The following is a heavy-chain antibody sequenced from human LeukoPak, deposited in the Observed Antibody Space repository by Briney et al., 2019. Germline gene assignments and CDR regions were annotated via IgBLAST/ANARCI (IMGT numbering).Heavy chain of an antibody. J-gene: IGHJ4*02. Sequence: GGSLRLSCAASGFTFSSYSMNWVRQAPGKGLEWVSSISSSSSYIYYADSVKGRFTISRDNAKNSLYLQMNSLRAEDAAVYYCARWGLGDSSGYADYWGQGTLVTVSS. CDR1: GFTFSSYS. D-gene: IGHD3-22*01. CDR3: ARWGLGDSSGYADY. V-gene: IGHV3-21*01. CDR2: ISSSSSYI.